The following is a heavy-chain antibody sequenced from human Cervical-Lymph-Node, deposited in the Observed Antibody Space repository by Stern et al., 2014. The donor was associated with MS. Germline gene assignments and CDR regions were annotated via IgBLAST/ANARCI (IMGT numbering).Heavy chain of an antibody. D-gene: IGHD6-13*01. CDR1: GGTFSKFP. Sequence: VQLVESGAEVTKPGSSVKVSCKASGGTFSKFPSSWVRQAPGQVLEWMGGIFPVFGTPTYAQEFRGMVTITADVSTSTLYMELSSLRSDDTAVYYCALSSETSDRWYSLGYDLWGQGTLVTVSS. CDR3: ALSSETSDRWYSLGYDL. CDR2: IFPVFGTP. V-gene: IGHV1-69*01. J-gene: IGHJ5*02.